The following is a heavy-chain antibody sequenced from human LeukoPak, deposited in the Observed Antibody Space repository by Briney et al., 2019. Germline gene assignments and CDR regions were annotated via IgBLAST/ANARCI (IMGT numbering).Heavy chain of an antibody. D-gene: IGHD2-2*01. Sequence: GRSLRLSCAASGFTFSSYAMSWVRQAPGKGLEWVSAISGSGGSTYYADSVKGRFTISRDNSKNTLYLQMNSLRAEDTAVYYCAKVSSSRRPRIVVVPAAMPRYYYYGMDVWGQGTTVTVSS. CDR2: ISGSGGST. CDR3: AKVSSSRRPRIVVVPAAMPRYYYYGMDV. J-gene: IGHJ6*02. CDR1: GFTFSSYA. V-gene: IGHV3-23*01.